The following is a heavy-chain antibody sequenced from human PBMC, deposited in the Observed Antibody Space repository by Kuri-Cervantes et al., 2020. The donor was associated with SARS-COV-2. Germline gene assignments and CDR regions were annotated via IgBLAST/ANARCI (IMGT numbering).Heavy chain of an antibody. CDR2: IIPILGTA. J-gene: IGHJ4*02. Sequence: SVKVSCKASGGTFSSYAISWVRQAPGQGLEWMGRIIPILGTANYTQKFQGRVTITADKSTSTAYMELSSLRSEDTAVYYCARTYCSSTSCIPTSDYWGQGTLVTVSS. CDR3: ARTYCSSTSCIPTSDY. CDR1: GGTFSSYA. D-gene: IGHD2-2*01. V-gene: IGHV1-69*04.